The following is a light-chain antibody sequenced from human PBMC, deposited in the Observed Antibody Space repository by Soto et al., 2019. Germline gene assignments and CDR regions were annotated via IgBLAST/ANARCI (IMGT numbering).Light chain of an antibody. Sequence: EIVVTQSPATLSLSPGERATLSCRASQSVGTNLAWYLQKPGQAPRLLIFGASDRATGLPARFSGSGSGTELTLTITSLRSEALEVYFCQHYYNWPRYTFGQGTKIEIK. CDR3: QHYYNWPRYT. V-gene: IGKV3-15*01. CDR2: GAS. CDR1: QSVGTN. J-gene: IGKJ2*01.